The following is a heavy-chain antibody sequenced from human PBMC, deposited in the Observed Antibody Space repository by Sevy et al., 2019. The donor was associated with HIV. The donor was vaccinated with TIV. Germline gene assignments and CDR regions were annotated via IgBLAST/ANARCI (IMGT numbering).Heavy chain of an antibody. V-gene: IGHV3-33*01. Sequence: GGSLRLSCAASGFTFSNYGMHWVRQAPGKGLEWLAVIGNDGSNKYYADSVKGRFTISRDNSKNTLYLQMNSLRVEDTAVYFCARGGDFNDRSAKRDFDYWGQGTLVTVSS. CDR3: ARGGDFNDRSAKRDFDY. CDR1: GFTFSNYG. J-gene: IGHJ4*02. D-gene: IGHD3-22*01. CDR2: IGNDGSNK.